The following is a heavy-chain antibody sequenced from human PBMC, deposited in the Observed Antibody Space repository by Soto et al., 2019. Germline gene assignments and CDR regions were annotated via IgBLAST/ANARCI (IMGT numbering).Heavy chain of an antibody. J-gene: IGHJ6*02. CDR2: IYYSGST. CDR3: ASYPESITIFGVVTEADGMDV. CDR1: GGSISSGDYY. D-gene: IGHD3-3*01. Sequence: SETLSLTCTVSGGSISSGDYYWSWIRQPPGKGLEWIGYIYYSGSTYYNPSLKSRVTISVDTSKNQFSLKLSSVTAADTAVYYCASYPESITIFGVVTEADGMDVWGQGTTVT. V-gene: IGHV4-30-4*01.